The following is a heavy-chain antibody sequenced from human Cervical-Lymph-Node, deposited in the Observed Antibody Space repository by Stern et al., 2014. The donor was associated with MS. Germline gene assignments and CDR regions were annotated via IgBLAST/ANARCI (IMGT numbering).Heavy chain of an antibody. CDR2: ISYDGSDT. V-gene: IGHV3-30*18. CDR1: GFTFSSYG. J-gene: IGHJ4*02. CDR3: VKRGITEVRGVRLGDY. D-gene: IGHD3-10*01. Sequence: VQPEESGGGVVQPGRSLRLTCTVSGFTFSSYGMHWVRQAPGKGMEWVSVISYDGSDTYYAESVKGRFTISRDNSKNTLYLEMRSLRPEDTAVYYCVKRGITEVRGVRLGDYWGPGTLVIVSS.